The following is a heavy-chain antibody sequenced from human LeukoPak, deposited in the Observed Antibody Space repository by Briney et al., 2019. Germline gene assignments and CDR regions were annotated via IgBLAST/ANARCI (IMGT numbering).Heavy chain of an antibody. J-gene: IGHJ4*02. Sequence: GGSLRLSCTASGFTFGEYAMGWVRQAPGKGLEWVGFIRSKAYGATTDYAASVKGRFTISRDDSKSIAYLQMNSLKTEDTAVYYCTRIYCSSASCQYGGFDYWGQGTLATVSS. CDR3: TRIYCSSASCQYGGFDY. CDR2: IRSKAYGATT. CDR1: GFTFGEYA. V-gene: IGHV3-49*04. D-gene: IGHD2-2*01.